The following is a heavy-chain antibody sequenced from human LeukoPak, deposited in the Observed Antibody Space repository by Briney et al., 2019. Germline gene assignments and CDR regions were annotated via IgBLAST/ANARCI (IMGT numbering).Heavy chain of an antibody. Sequence: PGGSLRLSCAASGFTFSSYWMHWVRQAPGKGLVWVSRINSDGSSTSYADSVKGRFTISRDNAKNTLYLQMNSLRAEDTAVYYCAREFGDTAMVTASFGYWGQGTLVTVSS. J-gene: IGHJ4*02. CDR1: GFTFSSYW. D-gene: IGHD5-18*01. CDR2: INSDGSST. V-gene: IGHV3-74*01. CDR3: AREFGDTAMVTASFGY.